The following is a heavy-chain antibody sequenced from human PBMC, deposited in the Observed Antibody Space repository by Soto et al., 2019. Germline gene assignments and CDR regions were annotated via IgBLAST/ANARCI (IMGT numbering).Heavy chain of an antibody. CDR1: VGSLFSDY. CDR3: ARARRLENWFDP. CDR2: INSDGNS. D-gene: IGHD6-25*01. Sequence: LCLTCTVSVGSLFSDYCTWIRQPAGGGLEWIGRINSDGNSNYSPSLKSRVTMSVDPSRKHFSLNLTSVTAADTASYFCARARRLENWFDPWGQGIHVTVS. V-gene: IGHV4-4*07. J-gene: IGHJ5*02.